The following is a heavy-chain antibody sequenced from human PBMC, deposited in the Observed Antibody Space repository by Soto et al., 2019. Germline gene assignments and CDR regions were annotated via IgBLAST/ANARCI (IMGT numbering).Heavy chain of an antibody. V-gene: IGHV3-48*01. CDR2: ISSGGVSI. CDR3: AKGGDHDSSGYYIDY. Sequence: GGSLRLSCVASGFPFDMFNMNWVRQAPGKGLEWVSYISSGGVSIYYADSVKGRFTISRDNSKNTLYLQMNSLRAEDTAVYYCAKGGDHDSSGYYIDYWGQGTLVTVSS. D-gene: IGHD3-22*01. J-gene: IGHJ4*02. CDR1: GFPFDMFN.